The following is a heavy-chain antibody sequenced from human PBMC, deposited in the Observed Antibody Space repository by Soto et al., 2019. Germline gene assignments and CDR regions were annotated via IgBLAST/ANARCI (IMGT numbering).Heavy chain of an antibody. CDR1: GFTFSSYG. CDR3: ARLGELLTF. CDR2: ISYDGSNK. J-gene: IGHJ4*02. D-gene: IGHD1-26*01. V-gene: IGHV3-30*03. Sequence: GGSLRLSCAASGFTFSSYGMHWVRQAPGKGLEWVAVISYDGSNKYYADSVKGRFTISRDNSKNTLYLQMNSLRAEDTAVYYCARLGELLTFWGQGTLVTVSS.